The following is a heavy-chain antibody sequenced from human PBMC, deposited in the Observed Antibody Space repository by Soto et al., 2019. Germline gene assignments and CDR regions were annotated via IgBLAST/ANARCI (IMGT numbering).Heavy chain of an antibody. Sequence: GGSLRLSCAASGFTFSSYGMHWVRQAPGKGLEWVAVISYDGSNKYYADSVKGRFTISRDNSKNTLYLQMNSLRAEDTAVYYCAKDRPGSSFDYWGQGTLVTVSS. V-gene: IGHV3-30*18. CDR3: AKDRPGSSFDY. CDR1: GFTFSSYG. J-gene: IGHJ4*02. CDR2: ISYDGSNK. D-gene: IGHD6-6*01.